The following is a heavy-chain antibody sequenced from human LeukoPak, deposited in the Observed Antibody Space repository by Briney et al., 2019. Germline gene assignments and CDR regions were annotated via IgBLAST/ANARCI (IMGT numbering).Heavy chain of an antibody. V-gene: IGHV3-33*01. CDR3: ATGVVPAAMTAFDY. J-gene: IGHJ4*02. Sequence: GRSLRLSCAASGFTFSSYGMHWVRQAPGKGLEWVAVIWYDGSNKYYADSVKGRFTISRDNSKNTLYLQMNSLRAEDTAVCYCATGVVPAAMTAFDYWGQGTLVTVSS. CDR2: IWYDGSNK. D-gene: IGHD2-2*01. CDR1: GFTFSSYG.